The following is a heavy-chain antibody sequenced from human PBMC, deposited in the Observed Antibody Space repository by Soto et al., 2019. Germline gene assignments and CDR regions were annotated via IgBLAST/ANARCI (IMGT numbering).Heavy chain of an antibody. CDR3: AHRPSNWGLDY. CDR1: GFSLSTSGVG. CDR2: IYWDDDK. Sequence: QITLKESGPTLVKPTQTLTLTCTFSGFSLSTSGVGVGWIRQPPGKALEWLALIYWDDDKRYSPSLKSRLTITKDTSKHSLVLTMTNMDPVDTATYYCAHRPSNWGLDYWGQGALVTVSS. J-gene: IGHJ4*02. V-gene: IGHV2-5*02. D-gene: IGHD7-27*01.